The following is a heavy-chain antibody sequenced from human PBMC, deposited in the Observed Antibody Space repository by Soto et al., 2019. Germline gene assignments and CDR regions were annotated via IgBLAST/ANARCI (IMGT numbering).Heavy chain of an antibody. Sequence: GGSLRLSCAASGFTFSSYAMSWVRQAPGKGLEWVSAISGSGGSTYYADSVKGRFTISRDNSKNTLYLQMNSLRAEDTAVYYCAKDEQQLVGGDYYYGMDVWGQGTTVTVSS. D-gene: IGHD6-13*01. CDR1: GFTFSSYA. V-gene: IGHV3-23*01. J-gene: IGHJ6*02. CDR3: AKDEQQLVGGDYYYGMDV. CDR2: ISGSGGST.